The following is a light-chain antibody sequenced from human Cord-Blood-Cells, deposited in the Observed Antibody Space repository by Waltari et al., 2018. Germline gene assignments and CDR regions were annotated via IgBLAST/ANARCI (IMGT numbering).Light chain of an antibody. J-gene: IGKJ2*01. Sequence: DIQMTQSPYSVSASVVDRVTITCRAIQGISSWLAWYQQKPGDAPKLLIYDAASLQSGVPSRFRVSGSGTDFTLTISSLQPEDFATYYCQQANSFPYTFGQGTKLEIK. CDR2: DAA. CDR3: QQANSFPYT. V-gene: IGKV1-12*01. CDR1: QGISSW.